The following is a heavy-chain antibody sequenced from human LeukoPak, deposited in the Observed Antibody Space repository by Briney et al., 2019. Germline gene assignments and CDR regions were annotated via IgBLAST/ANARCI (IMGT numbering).Heavy chain of an antibody. CDR1: GGSFSGYY. J-gene: IGHJ4*02. CDR3: ARGGSSGWYPPTPSFDY. Sequence: SETLSLTCAVYGGSFSGYYWSWIRQPPGKGLECIGEINHSGSTNCNPSLKSRVTISVDTSKNQFSLKLSSVTAADTAVYYCARGGSSGWYPPTPSFDYWGQGTLVTVSS. CDR2: INHSGST. V-gene: IGHV4-34*01. D-gene: IGHD6-19*01.